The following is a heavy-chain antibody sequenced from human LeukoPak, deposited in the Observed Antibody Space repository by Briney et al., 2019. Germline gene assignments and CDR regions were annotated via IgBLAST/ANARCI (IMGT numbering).Heavy chain of an antibody. Sequence: GASVKVSCKVSGYTLTELSMHWVRQAPGKGLEWMGGFNPENGDTIYAQKFQGRVTMTEDTSTDTAYMELSSLRSEDTAVYYCARTQIVVVPAATGDKYYYYYYGMDVWGQGTTVTVSS. CDR3: ARTQIVVVPAATGDKYYYYYYGMDV. J-gene: IGHJ6*02. V-gene: IGHV1-24*01. D-gene: IGHD2-2*01. CDR2: FNPENGDT. CDR1: GYTLTELS.